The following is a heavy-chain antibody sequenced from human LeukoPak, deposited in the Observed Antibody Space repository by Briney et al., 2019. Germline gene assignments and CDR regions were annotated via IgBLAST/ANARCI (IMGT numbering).Heavy chain of an antibody. CDR2: ISSSGSTI. V-gene: IGHV3-48*03. D-gene: IGHD2-15*01. CDR3: SRDDNAYCSGGTCSSFQH. J-gene: IGHJ1*01. Sequence: PGGSLRLSCAASGFTFSSYEMNWVRQAPGKGLEWVSYISSSGSTISYADSVKGRFTISRDNAKNSLYLQMNSLRAQDTAVYFCSRDDNAYCSGGTCSSFQHWGQGTLVTVSS. CDR1: GFTFSSYE.